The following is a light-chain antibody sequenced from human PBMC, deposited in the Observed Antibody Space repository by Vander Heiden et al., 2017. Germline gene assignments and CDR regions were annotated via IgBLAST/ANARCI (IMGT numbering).Light chain of an antibody. CDR3: QQSYGTWT. Sequence: DIQLTQSPSSLSASVGDRVTITCRAGQSIGSYVSWYQQKPGKAPKLVIYAASNVQSGVPARFSGSGSGTDFTLSISRLQPEDFATYYCQQSYGTWTFGQGTKVEIK. CDR2: AAS. CDR1: QSIGSY. J-gene: IGKJ1*01. V-gene: IGKV1-39*01.